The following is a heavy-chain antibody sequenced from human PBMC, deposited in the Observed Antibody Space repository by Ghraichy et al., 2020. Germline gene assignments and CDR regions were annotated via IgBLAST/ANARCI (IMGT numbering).Heavy chain of an antibody. CDR3: ARDRHYYDSSGFDY. V-gene: IGHV4-4*02. D-gene: IGHD3-22*01. J-gene: IGHJ4*02. Sequence: SLTCAVSGGSISSSNWWSWVRQPPGKGLEWIGEIYHSGSTNYNPSLKSRVTISVDKSKNQFSLKLSSVTAADTAVYYCARDRHYYDSSGFDYWGQGTLVTVSS. CDR1: GGSISSSNW. CDR2: IYHSGST.